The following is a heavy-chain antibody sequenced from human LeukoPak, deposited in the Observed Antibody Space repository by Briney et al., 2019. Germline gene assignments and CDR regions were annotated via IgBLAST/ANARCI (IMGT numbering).Heavy chain of an antibody. CDR2: ITPILGIA. V-gene: IGHV1-69*02. CDR1: GGTFSSYT. J-gene: IGHJ4*02. CDR3: ARGAGGSWIFDY. Sequence: ASVKVSCKASGGTFSSYTISWVRQAPGQGLEWMGRITPILGIANYAQKFQGRVTITADKSTSTAYMELSSLRSEDTAVYYCARGAGGSWIFDYWGQGTLVTVSS. D-gene: IGHD1-26*01.